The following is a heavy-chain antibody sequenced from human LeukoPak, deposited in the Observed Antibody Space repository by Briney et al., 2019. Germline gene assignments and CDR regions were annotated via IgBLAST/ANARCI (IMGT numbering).Heavy chain of an antibody. CDR1: GYTFTSYY. Sequence: ASVKVSCKASGYTFTSYYMHWVRQAPGQGLEWMGIINPSGGSTSYAQKFQGRVTMTRDTSTSPVYMELSSLRSEDTAVYYCARDGVRGVIAEGHYYGMDVWGKGTTVTVSS. CDR2: INPSGGST. V-gene: IGHV1-46*01. CDR3: ARDGVRGVIAEGHYYGMDV. J-gene: IGHJ6*04. D-gene: IGHD3-10*01.